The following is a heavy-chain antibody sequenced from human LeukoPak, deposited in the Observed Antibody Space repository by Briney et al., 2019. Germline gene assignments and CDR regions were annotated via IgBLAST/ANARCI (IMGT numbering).Heavy chain of an antibody. D-gene: IGHD3-22*01. CDR1: GYSFTSHY. V-gene: IGHV1-46*01. Sequence: ASVKVSCKASGYSFTSHYMHWVRQAPGQGLEWLGLINPSGSSTLYAQKFQGRVTMTRDMSTTTDYMELSSLRSEDTAVYYCARGGYYDSSGPLFWFDPWGQGTLVTVSS. J-gene: IGHJ5*02. CDR3: ARGGYYDSSGPLFWFDP. CDR2: INPSGSST.